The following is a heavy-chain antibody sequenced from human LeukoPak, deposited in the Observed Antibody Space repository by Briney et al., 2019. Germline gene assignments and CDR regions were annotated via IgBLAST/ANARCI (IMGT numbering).Heavy chain of an antibody. D-gene: IGHD3-22*01. CDR1: GYSFTSYW. V-gene: IGHV5-51*01. J-gene: IGHJ6*03. Sequence: GESLKISCKGSGYSFTSYWIGWVRQMPGKGLEWMGIIYPGDSDTRYSPSFQGQVTISADKSISTAYLQWSSLKASDTAMYYCARFLRYYDSSGYGSDYYYYYMDVWGKGTTVTVSS. CDR3: ARFLRYYDSSGYGSDYYYYYMDV. CDR2: IYPGDSDT.